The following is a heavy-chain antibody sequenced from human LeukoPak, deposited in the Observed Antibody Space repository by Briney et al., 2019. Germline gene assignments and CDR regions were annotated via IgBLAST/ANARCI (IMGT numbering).Heavy chain of an antibody. J-gene: IGHJ4*02. CDR2: INPNSGGT. D-gene: IGHD3-22*01. Sequence: ASVKVSCKASGYTFTGYYMHWVRQAPGQGLEWMGWINPNSGGTNYAQKFQGRVTMTRETSISTAYMELSRLRSDDTAVYYCARGGTNYYDSSGLDYWGQGTLVTVS. V-gene: IGHV1-2*02. CDR1: GYTFTGYY. CDR3: ARGGTNYYDSSGLDY.